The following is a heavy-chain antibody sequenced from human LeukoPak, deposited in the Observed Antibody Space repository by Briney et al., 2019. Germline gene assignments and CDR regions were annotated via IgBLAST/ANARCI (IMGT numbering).Heavy chain of an antibody. D-gene: IGHD3-16*02. J-gene: IGHJ4*02. Sequence: GRSLRLSCAASGFSFSTYGMHWARQAPGKGLEWLAAISYDGNRKDYADSVRGRFTISRDNFENTLYLQMNSLRVEDTAVYYCAKNGFELRSGELSSPNWGQGTLVTVSS. CDR2: ISYDGNRK. V-gene: IGHV3-30*18. CDR1: GFSFSTYG. CDR3: AKNGFELRSGELSSPN.